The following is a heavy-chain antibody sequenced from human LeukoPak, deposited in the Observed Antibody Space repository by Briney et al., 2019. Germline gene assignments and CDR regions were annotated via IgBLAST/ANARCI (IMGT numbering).Heavy chain of an antibody. CDR3: TRSYCSTGSCYRDY. J-gene: IGHJ4*02. V-gene: IGHV5-51*01. CDR1: GYSFNSYW. Sequence: GESLKISCKASGYSFNSYWMGWVRQMPGKGLEWMGIIYPGDSETRYSPSVQGRVTISVDRSSTTTFLQWSSLEASDSGVYFCTRSYCSTGSCYRDYWGQGTLVTVSS. CDR2: IYPGDSET. D-gene: IGHD2-15*01.